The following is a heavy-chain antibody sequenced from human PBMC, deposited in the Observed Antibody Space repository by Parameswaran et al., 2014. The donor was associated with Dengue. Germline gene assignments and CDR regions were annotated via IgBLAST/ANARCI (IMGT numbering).Heavy chain of an antibody. V-gene: IGHV3-9*01. Sequence: WIRQPPGKGLEWVSGISWNSGSIGYADSVKGRFTISRDNAKNSLYLQMNSLRAEDTALYYCAKTGYSSGWYSNFDYWGQGTLVTVSS. CDR3: AKTGYSSGWYSNFDY. D-gene: IGHD6-19*01. CDR2: ISWNSGSI. J-gene: IGHJ4*02.